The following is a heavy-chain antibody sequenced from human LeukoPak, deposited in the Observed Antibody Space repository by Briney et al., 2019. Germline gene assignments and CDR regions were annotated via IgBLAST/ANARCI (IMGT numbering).Heavy chain of an antibody. D-gene: IGHD3-22*01. Sequence: PGGSLRLSCAASGFTFSSYAMSWVRQAPGKGLEWVSAISGSGGSTYYADSVKGRFTISRDNAKNSLYLQMNSLRAEDTAVYYCARDFYYDSSGFNWAHAFDIWGQGTVVTVSS. V-gene: IGHV3-23*01. CDR1: GFTFSSYA. J-gene: IGHJ3*02. CDR2: ISGSGGST. CDR3: ARDFYYDSSGFNWAHAFDI.